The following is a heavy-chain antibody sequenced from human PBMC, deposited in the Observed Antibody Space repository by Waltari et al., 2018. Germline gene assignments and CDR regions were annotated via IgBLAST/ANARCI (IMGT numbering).Heavy chain of an antibody. Sequence: QVQLVQSGAEVKKPGASVKVSCKASGYTFTSYAMHWVRQDPGQRLEWMGWINAGNGNTKYSQKFQGRVTITRDTFASTAYMELSSLRSEDTAVYYCARVGYSGYALWAFDIWGQGTMVTVSS. D-gene: IGHD5-12*01. CDR1: GYTFTSYA. CDR2: INAGNGNT. V-gene: IGHV1-3*01. CDR3: ARVGYSGYALWAFDI. J-gene: IGHJ3*02.